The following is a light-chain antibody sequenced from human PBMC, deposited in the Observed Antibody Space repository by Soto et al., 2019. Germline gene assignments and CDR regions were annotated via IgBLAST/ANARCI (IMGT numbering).Light chain of an antibody. CDR1: QSVSSN. CDR3: QHYNNWPPLT. CDR2: GAS. Sequence: EIVLTQFRATLSVSRWERATLSCTASQSVSSNLAWYQQKPGQAPRLLVYGASTRAPDIPARFSGSGSGTEFTLTISSLQSADFAVYYCQHYNNWPPLTFGGGTKVDIK. J-gene: IGKJ4*01. V-gene: IGKV3-15*01.